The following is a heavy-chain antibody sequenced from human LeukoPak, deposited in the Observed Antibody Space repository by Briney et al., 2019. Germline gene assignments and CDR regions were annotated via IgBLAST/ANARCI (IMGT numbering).Heavy chain of an antibody. CDR1: GGSFSGYY. J-gene: IGHJ3*01. CDR3: ASLVGALDAFDV. Sequence: KPSETLSLTCAVYGGSFSGYYWSWIRQPPGKGLEWIGEINHSGSTNYNPSLKSRVTISVDTSKNQFSLKLSSVTAADTAVYYCASLVGALDAFDVWGQGTMVTVSS. V-gene: IGHV4-34*01. D-gene: IGHD1-26*01. CDR2: INHSGST.